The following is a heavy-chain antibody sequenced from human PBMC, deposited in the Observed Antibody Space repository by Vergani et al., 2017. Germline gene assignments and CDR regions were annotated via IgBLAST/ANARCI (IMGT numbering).Heavy chain of an antibody. CDR2: IYYSGST. CDR1: GYSISSGYY. J-gene: IGHJ6*02. CDR3: ARMLSYYYYGMDV. Sequence: QVQLQESGPGLVKPSETLSLTCTVSGYSISSGYYWGWIRQPPGKWLEWIGSIYYSGSTYYNPSLKSRVTISVDTSKNPFSLKLSSVTAADTAVYYCARMLSYYYYGMDVWGQGTTVTVSS. D-gene: IGHD3-10*02. V-gene: IGHV4-38-2*02.